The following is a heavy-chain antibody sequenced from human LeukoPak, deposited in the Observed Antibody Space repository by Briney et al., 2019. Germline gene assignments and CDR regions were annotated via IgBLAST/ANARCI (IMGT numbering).Heavy chain of an antibody. CDR2: IYPGNSDP. J-gene: IGHJ4*02. CDR1: GYSFTNYW. Sequence: GGSLKISCRGSGYSFTNYWIGRVRQMPGKGLEGMGIIYPGNSDPRYSASFQRHVTITSNNSINTAHQQWISMKASDTAIYYLGRQVGKPTSGDYCWGQGTMVT. CDR3: GRQVGKPTSGDYC. V-gene: IGHV5-51*01. D-gene: IGHD2-21*01.